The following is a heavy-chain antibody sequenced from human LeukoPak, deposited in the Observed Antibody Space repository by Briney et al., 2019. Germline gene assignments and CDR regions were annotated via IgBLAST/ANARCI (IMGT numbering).Heavy chain of an antibody. V-gene: IGHV3-15*01. CDR1: GFTFHIYA. J-gene: IGHJ4*02. CDR2: IKSKYDGGTT. Sequence: GGSLRLSCAASGFTFHIYAMNWVRQAPGKGLEWVGRIKSKYDGGTTDYAAHAKGRFTISRDDSKNTVYLQMNSLKTEDTAVYYCNTGGYYFDYWGQGTLVTVSS. CDR3: NTGGYYFDY.